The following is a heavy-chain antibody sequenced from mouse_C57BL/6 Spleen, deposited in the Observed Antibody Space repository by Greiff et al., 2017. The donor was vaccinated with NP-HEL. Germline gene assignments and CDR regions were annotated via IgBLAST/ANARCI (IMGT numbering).Heavy chain of an antibody. D-gene: IGHD1-1*01. CDR2: IYPGSGNT. Sequence: VQLVESGAELVRPGASVKLSCKASGYTFTDYYINWVKQRPGQGLEWIARIYPGSGNTYYNEKFKGKATLTAEKSSSTAYMQLSSLTSEDSAVYFCARNYGSSYNYAMDYWGQGTSVTVSS. CDR1: GYTFTDYY. J-gene: IGHJ4*01. V-gene: IGHV1-76*01. CDR3: ARNYGSSYNYAMDY.